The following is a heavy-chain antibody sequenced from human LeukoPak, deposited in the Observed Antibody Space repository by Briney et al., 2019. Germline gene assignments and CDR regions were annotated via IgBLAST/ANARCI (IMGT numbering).Heavy chain of an antibody. CDR3: AKDVELLWFGELLPGDP. Sequence: GGSLRLSCAASGFTFSSYAMSWVRQAPGKGLEGGSAISGSGGSTYYADSVKGRFTISRDNSKNTLYLQMNNLRAEDTAVYYCAKDVELLWFGELLPGDPWGQGTLVTVSS. CDR1: GFTFSSYA. CDR2: ISGSGGST. D-gene: IGHD3-10*01. V-gene: IGHV3-23*01. J-gene: IGHJ5*02.